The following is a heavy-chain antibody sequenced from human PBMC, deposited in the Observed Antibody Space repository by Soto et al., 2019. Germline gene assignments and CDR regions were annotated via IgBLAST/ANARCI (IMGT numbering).Heavy chain of an antibody. CDR2: IKSTTNGGTT. CDR1: GFTFTNAW. J-gene: IGHJ6*02. D-gene: IGHD2-8*01. Sequence: EQQLVESGGGLVKPGGSLSLSCAASGFTFTNAWMSWVRQAPGKGLEWVGRIKSTTNGGTTNYAAPVKGRFTISRDDSKNPLYLQMNSLKTEDTDVYYRTTGPFMSIVLMVYEDDYYDMGVWGPGTTVTVSS. V-gene: IGHV3-15*01. CDR3: TTGPFMSIVLMVYEDDYYDMGV.